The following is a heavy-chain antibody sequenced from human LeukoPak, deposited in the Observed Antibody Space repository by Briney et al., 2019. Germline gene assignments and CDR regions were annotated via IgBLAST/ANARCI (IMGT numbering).Heavy chain of an antibody. CDR2: LSGSGGST. D-gene: IGHD2-15*01. Sequence: PGGSLRLSCAASGFTFSSYAMSWVRQAPGKGLEGVSALSGSGGSTYYADSVKGRFTISRDNSKNTLYLQMNSLRAEDTAVYYCAKARSGGSSSRGILDYWGQGTLVTVSS. CDR1: GFTFSSYA. CDR3: AKARSGGSSSRGILDY. J-gene: IGHJ4*02. V-gene: IGHV3-23*01.